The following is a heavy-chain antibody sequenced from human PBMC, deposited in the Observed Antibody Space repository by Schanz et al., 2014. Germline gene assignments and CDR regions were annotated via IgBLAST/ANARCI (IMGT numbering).Heavy chain of an antibody. J-gene: IGHJ5*02. D-gene: IGHD3-22*01. Sequence: EVQLVESGGGLVQPGRSLRLSCVASGFTFSIYGMSWVRQAPGKGLEWVSRMIGSGSSVFYADSVKGRFTIARDNSRNTLFLQMNSLRAEDTAVYYCATTYYYDSTGYYRGVPWGQGALVIVSS. CDR3: ATTYYYDSTGYYRGVP. CDR1: GFTFSIYG. CDR2: MIGSGSSV. V-gene: IGHV3-23*04.